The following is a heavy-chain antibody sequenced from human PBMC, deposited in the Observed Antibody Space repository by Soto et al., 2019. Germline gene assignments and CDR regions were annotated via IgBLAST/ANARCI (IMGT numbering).Heavy chain of an antibody. CDR2: ISSDGSGT. V-gene: IGHV3-64*02. J-gene: IGHJ3*02. D-gene: IGHD4-17*01. CDR1: GFTFSSCA. Sequence: PGGSLRLSCVASGFTFSSCAMHWVRQAPGKGPEYVSAISSDGSGTYYAASVKGRFSISRDNSKNTLFLHMGSLRPEDTAVYYCTRDQDDYGDNDAFEIWGQGTMVTVSS. CDR3: TRDQDDYGDNDAFEI.